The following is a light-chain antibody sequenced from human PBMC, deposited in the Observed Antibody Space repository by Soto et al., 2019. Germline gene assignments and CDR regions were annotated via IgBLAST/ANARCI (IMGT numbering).Light chain of an antibody. CDR1: QGINKW. J-gene: IGKJ2*01. V-gene: IGKV1-12*01. CDR3: QQANSFPYT. CDR2: AAS. Sequence: DIQMTQSPSSVSAAVGDRVTITCRASQGINKWLAWYQQKPGKAPQLLISAASTLRSGVPSRFSGSGSGTDFILTISNLQPEDFATYFCQQANSFPYTFGQGTKVEIK.